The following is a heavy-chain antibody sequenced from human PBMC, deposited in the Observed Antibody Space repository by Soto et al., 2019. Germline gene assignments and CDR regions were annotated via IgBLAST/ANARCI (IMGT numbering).Heavy chain of an antibody. CDR2: IYYSGST. V-gene: IGHV4-59*01. CDR3: GRGDSSSWYNWFDP. CDR1: GGSISSYY. J-gene: IGHJ5*02. D-gene: IGHD6-13*01. Sequence: SETLSLTCTVSGGSISSYYWSWIRQPLGKGLEWIGYIYYSGSTNYNPSLKSRVTISVDTSKNQFSLKLSSVTAADTAVYYCGRGDSSSWYNWFDPWGQGTLVTVSS.